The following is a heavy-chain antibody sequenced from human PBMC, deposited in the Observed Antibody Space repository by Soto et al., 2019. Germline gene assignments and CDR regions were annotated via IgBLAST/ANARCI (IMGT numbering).Heavy chain of an antibody. CDR1: GSIFTGYG. J-gene: IGHJ4*02. CDR3: TREGIGGTTFREYLDY. CDR2: ICIDGSNK. D-gene: IGHD1-1*01. Sequence: QVHLVESGGGVAQPGRSLRLSCAASGSIFTGYGMRWVRQAPGKGLEWVAVICIDGSNKYYADSVNGQLIISGDNSKTMLYLQINRRREEDTAVYYSTREGIGGTTFREYLDYWGQGTLVTVSS. V-gene: IGHV3-33*01.